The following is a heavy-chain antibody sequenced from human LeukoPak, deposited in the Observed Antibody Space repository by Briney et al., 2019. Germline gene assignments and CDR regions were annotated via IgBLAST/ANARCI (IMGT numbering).Heavy chain of an antibody. J-gene: IGHJ2*01. D-gene: IGHD2-2*01. CDR2: IIPIFGTA. CDR1: GGTFSSYA. CDR3: ARAGVVVPAARGYFDF. V-gene: IGHV1-69*05. Sequence: RASVKVSCKASGGTFSSYAISWVRQDPGQGLEWMGGIIPIFGTANYAQKFQGRVTITTDESTSTAYMELSSLRSEDTAVYYCARAGVVVPAARGYFDFWGRGTLVTVSS.